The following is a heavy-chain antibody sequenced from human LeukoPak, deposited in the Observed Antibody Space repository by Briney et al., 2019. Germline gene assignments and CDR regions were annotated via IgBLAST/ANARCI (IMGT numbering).Heavy chain of an antibody. V-gene: IGHV3-74*01. CDR1: GFTFISYW. D-gene: IGHD3-3*01. CDR2: INGYGSST. CDR3: AKGYDFWSGYYQGDWFDP. Sequence: GGSLRLSCAASGFTFISYWMHWVRQAPGKGLVWVSRINGYGSSTDFADSVKGRFTISRDNAKNTLYLQMNSLRAEDTAVYYCAKGYDFWSGYYQGDWFDPWGQGTLVTVSS. J-gene: IGHJ5*02.